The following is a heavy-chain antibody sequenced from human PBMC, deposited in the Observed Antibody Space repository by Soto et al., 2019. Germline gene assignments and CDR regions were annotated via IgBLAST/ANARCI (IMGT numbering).Heavy chain of an antibody. V-gene: IGHV3-23*01. CDR2: ISASGGST. J-gene: IGHJ4*02. D-gene: IGHD3-10*01. CDR3: AKNILFGSWTKDS. CDR1: GFTFSNYP. Sequence: EVQLLESGGGLVQGGESLRLSCPASGFTFSNYPMSWVRQVPGKGLEWVSSISASGGSTYYADSVRGRFTISRDNSKNTLYLQMNILRAEDTAVYYCAKNILFGSWTKDSWGQGTLVTVSS.